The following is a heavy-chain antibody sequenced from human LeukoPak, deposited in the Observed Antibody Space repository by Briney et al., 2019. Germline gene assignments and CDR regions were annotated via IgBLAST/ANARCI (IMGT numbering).Heavy chain of an antibody. CDR3: ARYDGGSGPFDY. J-gene: IGHJ4*02. CDR2: LYSGGNT. Sequence: GGSLRLSCAASGFTFSSYGMHWVRQAPGKGLEWVSVLYSGGNTYYADSVKGRFTISRDDSKNTLYLQMNSLRAEDTAVYYCARYDGGSGPFDYWGQGTLVTVSS. CDR1: GFTFSSYG. V-gene: IGHV3-NL1*01. D-gene: IGHD3-10*01.